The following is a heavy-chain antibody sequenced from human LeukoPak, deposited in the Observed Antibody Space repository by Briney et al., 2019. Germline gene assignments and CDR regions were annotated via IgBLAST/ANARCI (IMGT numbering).Heavy chain of an antibody. J-gene: IGHJ3*02. D-gene: IGHD1-26*01. CDR2: ISWNSGSI. V-gene: IGHV3-9*01. Sequence: GWSLRLSCAASGFTFDDYAMHWVRQAPGKGLEWVSGISWNSGSIGYADSVKGRFTISRDNAKNSLYLQMNSLRAEDTALYYCAKDLAIVGATGAFDIWGQGTMVTVSS. CDR1: GFTFDDYA. CDR3: AKDLAIVGATGAFDI.